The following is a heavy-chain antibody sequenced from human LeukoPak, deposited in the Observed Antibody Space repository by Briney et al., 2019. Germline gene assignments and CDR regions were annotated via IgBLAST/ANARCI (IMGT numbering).Heavy chain of an antibody. CDR2: IKQDGSEK. J-gene: IGHJ3*02. CDR1: GFTFSSYW. V-gene: IGHV3-7*03. D-gene: IGHD6-13*01. Sequence: GGSLRLSCAASGFTFSSYWMSWVRQAPGKGLEGWTSIKQDGSEKYYEDSVKGRFTISRDNAKNSLYLQMNSLRAEDTAVYYCARDSSSWYNDAFDSWGQGTMVTVSS. CDR3: ARDSSSWYNDAFDS.